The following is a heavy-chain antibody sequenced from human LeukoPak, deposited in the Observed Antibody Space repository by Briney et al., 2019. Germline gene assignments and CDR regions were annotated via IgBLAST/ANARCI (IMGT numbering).Heavy chain of an antibody. V-gene: IGHV4-31*03. Sequence: SQTLSLTCTVSGGSISSGGYYWSWIRQHPGKGLEWIGYIYHSGSTYYNPSLKSRVTISVDTSKNQFSLKLSSVAAADTAVYYCARVAYGGNWFDPWGQGTLVTVSS. D-gene: IGHD2-15*01. J-gene: IGHJ5*02. CDR2: IYHSGST. CDR1: GGSISSGGYY. CDR3: ARVAYGGNWFDP.